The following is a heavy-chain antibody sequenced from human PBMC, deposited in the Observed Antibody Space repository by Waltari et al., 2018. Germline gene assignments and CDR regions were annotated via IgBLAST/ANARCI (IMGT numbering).Heavy chain of an antibody. CDR2: ISSSSSNI. CDR1: GFPFSSHS. Sequence: EVQLVESGGGLVKPGGSLRLSCAASGFPFSSHSMNWFRQAPGKGLEWVSSISSSSSNIYYADSVKGRFTISRDNAKNSLYLQMNSLRAEDTAVYYCAREVMATTNWFDPWGQGTLVTVSS. V-gene: IGHV3-21*01. CDR3: AREVMATTNWFDP. D-gene: IGHD2-21*01. J-gene: IGHJ5*02.